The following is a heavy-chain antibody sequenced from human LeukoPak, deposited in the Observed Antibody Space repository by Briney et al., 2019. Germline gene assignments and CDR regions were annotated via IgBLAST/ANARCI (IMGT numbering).Heavy chain of an antibody. CDR3: ATPQGLHYDIFTGYYGDDAFAI. CDR1: GFTFNSYA. J-gene: IGHJ3*02. D-gene: IGHD3-9*01. Sequence: GGALRLLCAASGFTFNSYAMSWVRQAPGEGLEGVSAISGSGGSTYYEDSVTGRFTISRHNSKKKRYLQMNSLRDEDNAVYYRATPQGLHYDIFTGYYGDDAFAICGQRTTVTVSS. V-gene: IGHV3-23*01. CDR2: ISGSGGST.